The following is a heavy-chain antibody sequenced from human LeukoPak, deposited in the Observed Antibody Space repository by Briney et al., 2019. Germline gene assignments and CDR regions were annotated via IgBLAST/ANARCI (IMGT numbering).Heavy chain of an antibody. CDR3: ARGIAARAFDY. V-gene: IGHV3-21*01. CDR2: ISSSSSYI. J-gene: IGHJ4*02. Sequence: GGSLRLSCAASGFTFNSYTLNWVRQAPGKGLEWVSSISSSSSYIYYADSVKGRFTISRDNAKNSLYLQMNSLRAEDTAVYYCARGIAARAFDYWGQGTLVTVSS. D-gene: IGHD6-6*01. CDR1: GFTFNSYT.